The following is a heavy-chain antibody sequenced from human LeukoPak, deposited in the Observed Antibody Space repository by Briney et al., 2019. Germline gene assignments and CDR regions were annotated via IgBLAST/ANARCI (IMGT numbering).Heavy chain of an antibody. V-gene: IGHV3-20*04. Sequence: GGSLRLSCAASGFTFDDYGMSWVRQAPGKGLEWVSGINWNGGSTGYADSVRGRFTISRDNAMNSLYLQMNSLRAEDTAFYYCARGYGDYDFFFNYWGQGTLVTVSS. CDR2: INWNGGST. CDR1: GFTFDDYG. D-gene: IGHD4-17*01. J-gene: IGHJ4*02. CDR3: ARGYGDYDFFFNY.